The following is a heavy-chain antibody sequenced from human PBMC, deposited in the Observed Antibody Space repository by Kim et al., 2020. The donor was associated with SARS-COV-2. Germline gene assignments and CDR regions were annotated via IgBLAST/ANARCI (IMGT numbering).Heavy chain of an antibody. CDR3: ARELARFGLYYYYGMDV. Sequence: GGSLRLSCAASGFTFSSYEMNWVRQAPGKGLEWVSYISSSGSTIYYADSVKGRFTISRDNAKNSLYLQMNSLRAEDTAVYYCARELARFGLYYYYGMDVWGQGTTVTVSS. V-gene: IGHV3-48*03. D-gene: IGHD3-10*01. CDR2: ISSSGSTI. J-gene: IGHJ6*02. CDR1: GFTFSSYE.